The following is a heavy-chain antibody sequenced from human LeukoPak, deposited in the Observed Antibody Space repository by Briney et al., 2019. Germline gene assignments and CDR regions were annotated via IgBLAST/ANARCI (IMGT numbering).Heavy chain of an antibody. V-gene: IGHV3-66*01. J-gene: IGHJ6*02. CDR2: IYSGGST. CDR1: GFTVFNNY. Sequence: GGSLRLSCAGSGFTVFNNYMSWVRQAPGKGLEWVSVIYSGGSTYYADSVKGRFTISRDNSKNTVFLQMYSRRAEDTAMYYCAKEEGGYGMDVWGQGTTVTVSS. D-gene: IGHD3-16*01. CDR3: AKEEGGYGMDV.